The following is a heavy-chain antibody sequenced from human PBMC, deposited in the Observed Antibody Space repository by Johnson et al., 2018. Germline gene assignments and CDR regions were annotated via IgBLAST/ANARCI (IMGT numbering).Heavy chain of an antibody. D-gene: IGHD4-17*01. Sequence: QVQLQESGPGLVKPSETLSLTCTVSGGSISSYYWSWIRQPPGKGLEWIGYIYDSGSTNSKPSLKSRVTISVDTSKNQFSLRLSSVTAADTAVYYAGRVRTTGYYYYYMDVWGKGTTVTVSS. CDR1: GGSISSYY. CDR2: IYDSGST. V-gene: IGHV4-59*01. J-gene: IGHJ6*03. CDR3: GRVRTTGYYYYYMDV.